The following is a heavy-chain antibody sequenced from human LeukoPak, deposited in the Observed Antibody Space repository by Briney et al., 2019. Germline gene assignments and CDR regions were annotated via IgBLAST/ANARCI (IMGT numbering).Heavy chain of an antibody. CDR3: VRGNDYGGPHY. Sequence: GGSLRLSCAASGFTFSSNWIHWVRQVPGKGLVWVSRINSDGSSTAYADSVKGRFTISRDNAKNTLYLQMASLRADDTAVYYCVRGNDYGGPHYWGQGTLVTVSS. D-gene: IGHD4-23*01. CDR1: GFTFSSNW. CDR2: INSDGSST. J-gene: IGHJ4*02. V-gene: IGHV3-74*01.